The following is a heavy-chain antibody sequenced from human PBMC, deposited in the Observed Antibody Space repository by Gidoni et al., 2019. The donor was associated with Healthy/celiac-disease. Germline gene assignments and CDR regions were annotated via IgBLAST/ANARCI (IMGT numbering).Heavy chain of an antibody. CDR2: IYYCGST. CDR3: ARVNTMVRGVSLYYYYGMDV. V-gene: IGHV4-39*07. J-gene: IGHJ6*02. CDR1: GGSISSSSYY. D-gene: IGHD3-10*01. Sequence: QLQLQESGPGLVKPSETLSLTCTVSGGSISSSSYYWGWIRQPPGKGLEWIGSIYYCGSTYYNPSLKSRVTISVDTSKNQFSLKLSSVTAADTAVYYCARVNTMVRGVSLYYYYGMDVWGQGTTVTVSS.